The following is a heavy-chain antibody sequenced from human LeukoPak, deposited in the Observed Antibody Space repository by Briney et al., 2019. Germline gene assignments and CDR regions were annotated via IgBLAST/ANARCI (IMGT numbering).Heavy chain of an antibody. V-gene: IGHV3-15*01. Sequence: GGSLRLSCAASGFTFSNAWMSWVRKAPGKGLEWVGRIKSKTDGGTTDYAAPVKGRFTISRDDSKNTLYLQMNSLKTEDTAVYYCTVSFSNTYYYYGMDVWGQGTTVTVSS. CDR1: GFTFSNAW. J-gene: IGHJ6*02. CDR2: IKSKTDGGTT. CDR3: TVSFSNTYYYYGMDV. D-gene: IGHD4/OR15-4a*01.